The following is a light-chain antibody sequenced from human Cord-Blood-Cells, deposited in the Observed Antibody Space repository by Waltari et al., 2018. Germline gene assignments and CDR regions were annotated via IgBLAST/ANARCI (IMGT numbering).Light chain of an antibody. J-gene: IGLJ3*02. CDR2: DVS. V-gene: IGLV2-11*01. CDR1: SRDVGGYYY. CDR3: CSYAGSYTWV. Sequence: QSALTQPRSVSGSPGHSVTISCPGPSRDVGGYYYVSWYQQHPGKAPKLMIYDVSKRPSGVPDRLSGSKSGNTASLTISGLQAEDEADYYCCSYAGSYTWVFGGGTKLTVL.